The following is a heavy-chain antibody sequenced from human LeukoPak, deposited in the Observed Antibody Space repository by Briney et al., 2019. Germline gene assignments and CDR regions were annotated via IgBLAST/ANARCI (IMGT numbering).Heavy chain of an antibody. V-gene: IGHV4-31*03. CDR1: GGSISSGGYY. J-gene: IGHJ6*03. CDR2: IYYSGST. CDR3: ARADFWSGYHEYYYYYMDV. D-gene: IGHD3-3*01. Sequence: SQTLSLTCTVSGGSISSGGYYWSWIRQHPGKGLEWIGYIYYSGSTYYNPSLKSRVTISVDTSKNQFSLKLSSVTAADTAVYYCARADFWSGYHEYYYYYMDVRGKGTTVTVSS.